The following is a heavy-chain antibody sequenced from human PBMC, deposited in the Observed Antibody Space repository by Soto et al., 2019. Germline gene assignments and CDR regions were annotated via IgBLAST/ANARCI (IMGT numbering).Heavy chain of an antibody. CDR3: VRSGSRGPLSEWFEP. CDR2: IYYNGRT. D-gene: IGHD3-10*01. J-gene: IGHJ5*02. V-gene: IGHV4-39*01. Sequence: SETLSLTCSVSGGSSNNTNYSWVWIRQPPGKGLEWIGRIYYNGRTDYSESLKRRVTISVDPSKNQISLKVTSVTAADRAVYYCVRSGSRGPLSEWFEPWGQG. CDR1: GGSSNNTNYS.